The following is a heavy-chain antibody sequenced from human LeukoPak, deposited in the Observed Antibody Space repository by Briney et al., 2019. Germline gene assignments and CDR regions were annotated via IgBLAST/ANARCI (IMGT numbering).Heavy chain of an antibody. CDR1: LLTLRNYW. Sequence: GGCLRVSRALSLLTLRNYWMHWVRQAPGEGVEWVGKIKEDGSQKYYVESVKGRFTVSRDNAKNSVYLQMSSLRDEDTAVYYCARGLNTSPGVDYWGQGTLVTVSS. J-gene: IGHJ4*02. CDR2: IKEDGSQK. D-gene: IGHD3-16*01. V-gene: IGHV3-7*01. CDR3: ARGLNTSPGVDY.